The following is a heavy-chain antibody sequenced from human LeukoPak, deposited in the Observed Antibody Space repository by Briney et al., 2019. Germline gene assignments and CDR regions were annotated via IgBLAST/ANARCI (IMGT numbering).Heavy chain of an antibody. Sequence: PGGSLRLSCGASGFTFSRYSMNWVRQAPGKGLEWVSYISTGSSSIYYTDSVKGRFTISRDNAKNSLYLQLNSLRDEDTAVYYCARWGDGFDIWGQGTMVTVSS. CDR1: GFTFSRYS. D-gene: IGHD7-27*01. CDR2: ISTGSSSI. J-gene: IGHJ3*02. CDR3: ARWGDGFDI. V-gene: IGHV3-48*02.